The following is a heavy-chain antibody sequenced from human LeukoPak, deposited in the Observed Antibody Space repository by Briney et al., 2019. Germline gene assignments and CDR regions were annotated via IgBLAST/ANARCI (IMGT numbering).Heavy chain of an antibody. Sequence: SETLSLTCAVYGGSFSGYYWSWIRQPPGKGLEWIGEINHSGSTNYNPSLKSRVTISVDTSKNQFSLKLSSVTAAATAVYYCARRSYKSPLRCWGQGCLVTVSS. J-gene: IGHJ4*02. CDR2: INHSGST. CDR3: ARRSYKSPLRC. CDR1: GGSFSGYY. V-gene: IGHV4-34*01. D-gene: IGHD3-10*01.